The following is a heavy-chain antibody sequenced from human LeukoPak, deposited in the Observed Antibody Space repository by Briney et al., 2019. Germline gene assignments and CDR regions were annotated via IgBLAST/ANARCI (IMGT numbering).Heavy chain of an antibody. CDR2: TSYRSKWYN. D-gene: IGHD1-1*01. J-gene: IGHJ4*02. V-gene: IGHV6-1*01. CDR3: ARWQHDTAFFDY. Sequence: SQTLSLTCAISGDSVSSNSAAWNWIRQSPSRGLEWLGRTSYRSKWYNNYAVSVKSRITINPDTSKNQFSLQLKSVTPEDKAVYYCARWQHDTAFFDYWGQGTLVTVSS. CDR1: GDSVSSNSAA.